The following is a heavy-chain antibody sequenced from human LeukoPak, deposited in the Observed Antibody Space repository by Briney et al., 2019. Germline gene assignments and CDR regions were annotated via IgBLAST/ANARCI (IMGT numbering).Heavy chain of an antibody. CDR1: GGSISSGSYY. CDR3: ARRIYTSGWYFDY. J-gene: IGHJ4*02. D-gene: IGHD6-19*01. Sequence: SQTLSLTCTVSGGSISSGSYYWSWIRQPAGKGLEWIGRIYTSGSTNYNPSLKSRLTISVDTSKNQFSLKLSSVTAADTAIYYCARRIYTSGWYFDYWGQGTLVTVSP. V-gene: IGHV4-61*02. CDR2: IYTSGST.